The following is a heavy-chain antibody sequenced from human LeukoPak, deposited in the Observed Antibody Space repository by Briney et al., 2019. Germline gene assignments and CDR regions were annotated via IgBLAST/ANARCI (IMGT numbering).Heavy chain of an antibody. J-gene: IGHJ4*02. V-gene: IGHV4-34*01. D-gene: IGHD4-23*01. CDR3: ARAKSGGNSGYFDY. CDR2: INHSGST. CDR1: GGSFSGYY. Sequence: SETLSLTCAVYGGSFSGYYWSWIRQPPGKGLEWIGEINHSGSTNYNPSLKSRVTISVDTSKNQFSLKLSSVTAADTAVYYCARAKSGGNSGYFDYWGQGTLVTVSS.